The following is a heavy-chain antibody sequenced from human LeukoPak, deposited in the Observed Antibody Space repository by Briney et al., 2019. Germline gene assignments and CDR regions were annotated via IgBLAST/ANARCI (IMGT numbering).Heavy chain of an antibody. J-gene: IGHJ4*02. D-gene: IGHD1-26*01. V-gene: IGHV4-59*01. CDR1: GGSISSYY. CDR2: IYYSGST. Sequence: PSETLSLXCTVSGGSISSYYWSWIRQPPGKGLEWIGYIYYSGSTNYNPSLKSRVTISVDTSKNQFSLKLSSVTAADTAVYYCASAIVGATFDYWGQGTLVTVSS. CDR3: ASAIVGATFDY.